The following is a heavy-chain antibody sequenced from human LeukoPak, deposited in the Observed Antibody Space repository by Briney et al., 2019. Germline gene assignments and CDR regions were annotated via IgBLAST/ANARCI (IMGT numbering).Heavy chain of an antibody. CDR2: IYYSGST. CDR3: ARGRDRLRYSSSSSEYFQH. J-gene: IGHJ1*01. V-gene: IGHV4-39*01. D-gene: IGHD6-6*01. CDR1: GGSISSSSYY. Sequence: SETLSLTCTVSGGSISSSSYYWGWIRQPPGKGLEWIGSIYYSGSTYYNPSLKSRVTISVDTSKNQFSLKLSSVTAADTAVYYCARGRDRLRYSSSSSEYFQHWGQGTLVTVSS.